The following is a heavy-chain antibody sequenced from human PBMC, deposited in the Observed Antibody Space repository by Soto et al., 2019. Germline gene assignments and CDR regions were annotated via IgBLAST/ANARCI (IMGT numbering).Heavy chain of an antibody. J-gene: IGHJ6*02. CDR1: GGSVSSGSYY. D-gene: IGHD3-10*01. Sequence: TSETLSLTCTVSGGSVSSGSYYWSWIRQPPGKGLEWIGYIYYSGSTNYNPSLKSRVTISVDTSKNQFSLKLSSVTAADTAVYYCARDHVTMVRGVIRGMDVWGQGTTVTAP. V-gene: IGHV4-61*01. CDR3: ARDHVTMVRGVIRGMDV. CDR2: IYYSGST.